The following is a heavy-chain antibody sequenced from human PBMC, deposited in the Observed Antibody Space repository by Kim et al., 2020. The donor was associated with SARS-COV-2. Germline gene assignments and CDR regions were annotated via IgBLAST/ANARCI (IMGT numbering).Heavy chain of an antibody. D-gene: IGHD2-2*01. J-gene: IGHJ6*02. Sequence: ASVKVSCKSSGYTFTTYGISWVRQAPGQGPEWMGWINGKNGNTQSAQKFQGRVTMTTDTSTSAAYMELWSLTSDDTAVYYCARDYCSSTSCDPGGYYYYGMDVWGQGTTVTVS. CDR2: INGKNGNT. CDR3: ARDYCSSTSCDPGGYYYYGMDV. V-gene: IGHV1-18*01. CDR1: GYTFTTYG.